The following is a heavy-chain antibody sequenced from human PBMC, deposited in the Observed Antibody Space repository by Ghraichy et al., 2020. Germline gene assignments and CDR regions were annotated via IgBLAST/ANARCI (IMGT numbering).Heavy chain of an antibody. CDR2: TFYRGST. J-gene: IGHJ5*02. D-gene: IGHD3-3*01. CDR3: ARSVGDDFWSGYYRRWFDP. CDR1: GGSISSSSYY. Sequence: SETPSLTCTVSGGSISSSSYYWAWIRQPPGKGLEWIGSTFYRGSTYYNPSLKSRVTISADTSKNQFSLKLSSLTAADTAVYYCARSVGDDFWSGYYRRWFDPWGQGTLVTISS. V-gene: IGHV4-39*01.